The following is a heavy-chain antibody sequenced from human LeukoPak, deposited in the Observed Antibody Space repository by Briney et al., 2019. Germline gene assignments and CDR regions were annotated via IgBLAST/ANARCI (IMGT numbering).Heavy chain of an antibody. CDR2: IYTSGST. CDR1: GDSISTYY. J-gene: IGHJ4*02. CDR3: ATPDSSGYYYLY. D-gene: IGHD3-22*01. Sequence: PSETLSLTCTVSGDSISTYYWSWIRQPAGKGLEWIGRIYTSGSTNYNPSLKSRVTMSVDTSKNQFSLKLSSVTAADTAVYYCATPDSSGYYYLYWGQGTLVTVSS. V-gene: IGHV4-4*07.